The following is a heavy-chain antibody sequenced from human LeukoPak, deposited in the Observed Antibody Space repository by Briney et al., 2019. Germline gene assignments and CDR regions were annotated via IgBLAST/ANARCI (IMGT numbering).Heavy chain of an antibody. CDR1: GFTFSSYG. J-gene: IGHJ5*02. Sequence: PGGSLRLSCAASGFTFSSYGMHWVRQAPGKGLEWVAVIWYDGSNKYYADSVKGRFTISRDNSKNTLYLQMNSLRAEDTAVYYCAKDLEYYGSGCLAGNWFDPWGQGTLVTVSS. CDR3: AKDLEYYGSGCLAGNWFDP. D-gene: IGHD3-10*01. CDR2: IWYDGSNK. V-gene: IGHV3-33*06.